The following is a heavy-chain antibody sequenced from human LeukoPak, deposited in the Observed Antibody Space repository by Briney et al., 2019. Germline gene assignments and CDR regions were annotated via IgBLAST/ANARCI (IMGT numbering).Heavy chain of an antibody. V-gene: IGHV1-69*04. CDR1: GGTFSSYA. D-gene: IGHD6-19*01. CDR2: IIPIFGIA. Sequence: GASVKVSCKASGGTFSSYAISWVRQAPGQGLEWMGRIIPIFGIANYAQKFQGRVTITGHKSTSTAYMELSSLRSEDTAVYCCTVAGTGMLDYWGQGTLVTVSS. CDR3: TVAGTGMLDY. J-gene: IGHJ4*02.